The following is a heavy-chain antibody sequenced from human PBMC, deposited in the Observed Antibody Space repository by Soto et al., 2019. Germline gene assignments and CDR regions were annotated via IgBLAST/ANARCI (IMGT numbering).Heavy chain of an antibody. CDR3: AKDIEGYSYGHPWFDP. J-gene: IGHJ5*02. CDR2: ISGSGGST. CDR1: GFTFSSYA. V-gene: IGHV3-23*01. D-gene: IGHD5-18*01. Sequence: EVQLLESGGGLVQPGGSLRLSCAASGFTFSSYAMSWVRQAPGKGLEWVSAISGSGGSTYYADSVKGRFTISRDNSKNTLYLQMNSLRAEDTAVYYCAKDIEGYSYGHPWFDPWGQGTLVTVSS.